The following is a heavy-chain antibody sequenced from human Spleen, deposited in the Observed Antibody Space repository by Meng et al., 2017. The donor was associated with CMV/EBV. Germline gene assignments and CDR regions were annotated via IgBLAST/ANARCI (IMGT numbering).Heavy chain of an antibody. CDR2: MNPNSGNT. D-gene: IGHD2-15*01. CDR3: ARGPIDSVSN. V-gene: IGHV1-8*01. CDR1: GYTFTSYD. J-gene: IGHJ4*02. Sequence: ASVKVSCKASGYTFTSYDINWVRQATGQGLEWIGWMNPNSGNTGYAQKFQGRLTMTRDTSISTAYMELSSLRSDDTAVYYCARGPIDSVSNWGQGTLVTVS.